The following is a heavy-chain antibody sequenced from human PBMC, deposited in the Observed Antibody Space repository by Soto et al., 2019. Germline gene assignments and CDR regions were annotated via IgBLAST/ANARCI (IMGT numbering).Heavy chain of an antibody. D-gene: IGHD3-16*01. J-gene: IGHJ4*02. V-gene: IGHV3-30*18. CDR2: ISYVVNDK. CDR1: GFTFSNFG. CDR3: AKFWGPMAALVDDY. Sequence: QVQLMESGGGVVQPGRSLRLSCAASGFTFSNFGMHWVRQAPGKGLAWGAGISYVVNDKYYADSVKGRFTISRDNSKNPLFLQMNSLRTEATAVYNCAKFWGPMAALVDDYWGEGTLVTVSS.